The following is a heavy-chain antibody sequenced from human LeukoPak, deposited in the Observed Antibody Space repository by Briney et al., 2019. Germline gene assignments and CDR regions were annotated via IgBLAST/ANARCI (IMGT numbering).Heavy chain of an antibody. D-gene: IGHD7-27*01. Sequence: PGRSLRLSCVASGFTFSSHGMHWVRQAPGKGLEWVAVIWYDGSEKYYADSVKGRFIISRDNSKNMLYLQMNSLGADDTAVYYCARWGNNKILDYWGQGTLVTVSS. CDR2: IWYDGSEK. V-gene: IGHV3-33*01. J-gene: IGHJ4*02. CDR3: ARWGNNKILDY. CDR1: GFTFSSHG.